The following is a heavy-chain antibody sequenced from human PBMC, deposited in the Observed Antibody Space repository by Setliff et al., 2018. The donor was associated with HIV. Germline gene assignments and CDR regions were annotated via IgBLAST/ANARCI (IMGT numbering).Heavy chain of an antibody. V-gene: IGHV4-61*02. CDR2: IYTSGST. CDR1: GDSISSGSYY. Sequence: PSETPSLTCTVSGDSISSGSYYWSWIRQPAGKGLEWIGRIYTSGSTNYNPSLKSRVTISVDTSKNQFSLKLSSVTAADAAVYYCARGSYSSSWYGSHFDYWGQGILVTVSS. J-gene: IGHJ4*02. CDR3: ARGSYSSSWYGSHFDY. D-gene: IGHD6-13*01.